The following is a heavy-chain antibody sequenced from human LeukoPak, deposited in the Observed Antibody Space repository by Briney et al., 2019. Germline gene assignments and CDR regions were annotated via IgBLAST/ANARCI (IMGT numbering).Heavy chain of an antibody. CDR2: IYTSGST. CDR1: GGSISSYY. Sequence: PSETLSLTCTVSGGSISSYYWSWIRQPAGKGLEWIGRIYTSGSTNYNPSLKSRVTISVDTSKNQFSLKLSSVTAADTAVYYCARDGKPMAKKYYYDSSGPPSAWGQGTLVTVSS. J-gene: IGHJ5*02. V-gene: IGHV4-4*07. CDR3: ARDGKPMAKKYYYDSSGPPSA. D-gene: IGHD3-22*01.